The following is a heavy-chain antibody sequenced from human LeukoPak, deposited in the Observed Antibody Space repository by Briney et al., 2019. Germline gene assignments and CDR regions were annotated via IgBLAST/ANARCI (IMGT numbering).Heavy chain of an antibody. D-gene: IGHD3-10*01. J-gene: IGHJ4*02. CDR2: ISAYNGKT. CDR1: GYTFTSYG. CDR3: ARDGKPGELSYSFDF. Sequence: GASVKVSCKASGYTFTSYGIIWVRQAPGQRLEWTGWISAYNGKTNYVQKLQGRVNMTRDMSRSTVYMELSSLRSEDTAVYYCARDGKPGELSYSFDFWGQGTLVTVSS. V-gene: IGHV1-18*01.